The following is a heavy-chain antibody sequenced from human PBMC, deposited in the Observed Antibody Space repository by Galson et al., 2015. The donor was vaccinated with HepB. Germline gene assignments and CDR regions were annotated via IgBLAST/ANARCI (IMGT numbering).Heavy chain of an antibody. CDR1: GGTFSSYA. J-gene: IGHJ5*02. CDR3: ARDRTLGYCSGGSCSTGSNWFDH. CDR2: IIPIPGIA. D-gene: IGHD2-15*01. V-gene: IGHV1-69*04. Sequence: SVKVSCKASGGTFSSYAISWVRQAPGQGLEWVGRIIPIPGIANYAQKFKGRVTITADKSTSTAYMELSSLRSEDTAVYYCARDRTLGYCSGGSCSTGSNWFDHWGQGTLVTVSS.